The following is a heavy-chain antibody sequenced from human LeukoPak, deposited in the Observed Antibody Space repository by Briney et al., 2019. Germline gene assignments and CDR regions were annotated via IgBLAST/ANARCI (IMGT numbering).Heavy chain of an antibody. CDR2: IYYSGST. V-gene: IGHV4-61*10. Sequence: SQTLSLTCTVSGGSISSGSYYWSWIRQPAGKGLEWIGYIYYSGSTNYNPSLKSRVTISVDTSKNQFSLKLSSVTAADTAVYYCARNSYYYYLDGWGKGTTVTVSS. CDR3: ARNSYYYYLDG. CDR1: GGSISSGSYY. J-gene: IGHJ6*03.